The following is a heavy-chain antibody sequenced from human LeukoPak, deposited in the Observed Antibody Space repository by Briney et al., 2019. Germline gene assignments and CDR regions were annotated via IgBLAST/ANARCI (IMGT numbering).Heavy chain of an antibody. J-gene: IGHJ4*02. V-gene: IGHV5-51*01. Sequence: GESLKISCKGSGYRFTSHWIGWVRQMPGKGLEWMGIISPGDSDARYSPSFQGRVTISADKSINTAYLQWSSLKASDTAMYYCASQPYCVGDCSATFAYWAQGPLATAPS. CDR3: ASQPYCVGDCSATFAY. CDR1: GYRFTSHW. D-gene: IGHD2-21*02. CDR2: ISPGDSDA.